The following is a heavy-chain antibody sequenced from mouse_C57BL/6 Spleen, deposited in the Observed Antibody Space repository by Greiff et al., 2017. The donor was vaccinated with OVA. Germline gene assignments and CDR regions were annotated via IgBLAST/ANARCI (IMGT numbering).Heavy chain of an antibody. D-gene: IGHD1-1*01. J-gene: IGHJ4*01. CDR3: ARRGITTVVEDYAMDY. Sequence: EVKLMESGPGLVKPSQSLSLTCSVTGYSITSGYYWNWIRQFPGNKLEWMGYISYDGSNNYNPSLKNRISITRDTSKNQFFLKLNSVTTEDTATYYCARRGITTVVEDYAMDYWGQGTSVTVSS. V-gene: IGHV3-6*01. CDR1: GYSITSGYY. CDR2: ISYDGSN.